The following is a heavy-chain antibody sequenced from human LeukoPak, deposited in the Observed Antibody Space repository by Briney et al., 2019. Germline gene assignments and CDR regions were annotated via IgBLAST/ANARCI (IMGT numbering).Heavy chain of an antibody. J-gene: IGHJ3*02. D-gene: IGHD3-10*01. Sequence: ASVKVSCKASGYTFTSYGISWVRQALGQGLDWMGWISAYNGNTNYAQKLQGRVTMTTDTSTSTAYMELRSLRSDDTAVYYCARDPPFLGPQLLWFGAPDAFDIWGQGTMVTVSS. V-gene: IGHV1-18*01. CDR2: ISAYNGNT. CDR1: GYTFTSYG. CDR3: ARDPPFLGPQLLWFGAPDAFDI.